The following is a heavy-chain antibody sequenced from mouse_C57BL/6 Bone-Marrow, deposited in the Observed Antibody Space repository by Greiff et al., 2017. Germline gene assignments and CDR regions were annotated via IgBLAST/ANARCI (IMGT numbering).Heavy chain of an antibody. CDR1: GYTFTSYW. V-gene: IGHV1-69*01. CDR3: AREGGLRPDY. D-gene: IGHD2-4*01. J-gene: IGHJ2*01. Sequence: QVQLQQPGAELVMPGASVKLSCKASGYTFTSYWMHWVKQRPGQGLEWIGEIDPSDSYTNYNQKFKGKSTLTVDKYSSTAYMQLSSLTSEDSAVXYCAREGGLRPDYWGQGTTLTVSS. CDR2: IDPSDSYT.